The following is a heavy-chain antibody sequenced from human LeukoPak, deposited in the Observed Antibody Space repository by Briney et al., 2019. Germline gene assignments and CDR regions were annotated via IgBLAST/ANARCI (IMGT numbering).Heavy chain of an antibody. V-gene: IGHV4-39*07. CDR1: GGSISSSAYY. CDR2: IYYSGST. D-gene: IGHD2-2*01. CDR3: ARVGHRDIVVVPAAIHY. J-gene: IGHJ4*02. Sequence: SETLSLTCTVSGGSISSSAYYWGWIRQPPGKGLDWIGNIYYSGSTYYNPSLKSRVTISVDTSKNQFSLKLSSVTAADTAVYYCARVGHRDIVVVPAAIHYWGQGTLVTVSS.